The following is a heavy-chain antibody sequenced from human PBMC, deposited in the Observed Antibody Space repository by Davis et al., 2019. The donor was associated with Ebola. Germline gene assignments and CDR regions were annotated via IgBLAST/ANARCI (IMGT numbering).Heavy chain of an antibody. CDR2: ISYDGSNK. CDR1: GFTFSSYA. Sequence: PGGSLRLSCAASGFTFSSYAMHWVRQAPGKGLEWVAVISYDGSNKYYADSVKGRLTISRDNSKNTLYLQMNSLRAEDTAVYYCARDITLRMIGYGMDVWGQGTTVTVSS. J-gene: IGHJ6*02. CDR3: ARDITLRMIGYGMDV. V-gene: IGHV3-30-3*01. D-gene: IGHD3-22*01.